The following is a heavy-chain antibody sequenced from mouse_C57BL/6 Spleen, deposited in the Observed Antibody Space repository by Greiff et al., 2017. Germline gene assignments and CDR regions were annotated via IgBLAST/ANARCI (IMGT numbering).Heavy chain of an antibody. J-gene: IGHJ4*01. D-gene: IGHD2-3*01. Sequence: VQLQQSGAELVKPGASVKISCKASGYAFSSYWMNWVKQRPGKGLEWIGQIYPGDGDTNYNGKFKGKATLTADKSSSTAYMQLSSLTSEDSAVYFGARGLLQRMDYAMDYWGQGTSVTVSS. V-gene: IGHV1-80*01. CDR3: ARGLLQRMDYAMDY. CDR2: IYPGDGDT. CDR1: GYAFSSYW.